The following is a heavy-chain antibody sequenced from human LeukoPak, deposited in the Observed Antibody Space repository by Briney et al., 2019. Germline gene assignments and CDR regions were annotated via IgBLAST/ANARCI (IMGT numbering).Heavy chain of an antibody. V-gene: IGHV4-31*03. Sequence: SETLSLTCTVSGGSISSGGYYWSWIRQNPGKGLKWIGYIHYSGSTYYNPSLKSRVTISVDTSDNQFSLKLSSVTAADTAVYYCARDRWFDPWGQGTLVTVSS. J-gene: IGHJ5*02. CDR3: ARDRWFDP. CDR2: IHYSGST. CDR1: GGSISSGGYY.